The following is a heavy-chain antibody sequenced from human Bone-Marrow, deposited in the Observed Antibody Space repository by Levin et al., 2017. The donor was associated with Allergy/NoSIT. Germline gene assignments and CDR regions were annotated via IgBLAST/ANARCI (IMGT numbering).Heavy chain of an antibody. CDR1: GDSISSHY. CDR2: IYNSGST. V-gene: IGHV4-59*11. CDR3: ATSRVGGFDY. D-gene: IGHD3-16*01. J-gene: IGHJ4*02. Sequence: SETLSLTCTVSGDSISSHYWSWIRQPPGKGLEWIGYIYNSGSTGYNPSLQSRVTISGDTSKNQFSLKLRSVTAADTAVYYCATSRVGGFDYWGQGTLVTVSS.